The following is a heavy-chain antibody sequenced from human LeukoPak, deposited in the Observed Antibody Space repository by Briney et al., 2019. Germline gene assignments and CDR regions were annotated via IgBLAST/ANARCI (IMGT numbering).Heavy chain of an antibody. J-gene: IGHJ4*02. V-gene: IGHV4-39*07. CDR2: IYYSGST. D-gene: IGHD3-3*01. CDR1: GGSISSTNYY. Sequence: PSETLSLTCTVSGGSISSTNYYWGWIRQPPGKGLEWIGSIYYSGSTNYNPSLKSRVTISVDTSKNQFSLKLSSVTAADTAVYYCARGPYYDFWSGYHAGWYFDYWGQGTLVTVSS. CDR3: ARGPYYDFWSGYHAGWYFDY.